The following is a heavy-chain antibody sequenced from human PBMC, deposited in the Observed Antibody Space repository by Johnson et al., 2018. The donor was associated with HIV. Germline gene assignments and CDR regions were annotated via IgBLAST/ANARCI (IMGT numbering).Heavy chain of an antibody. J-gene: IGHJ3*02. CDR1: GFSFSSYG. D-gene: IGHD5-18*01. V-gene: IGHV3-30*02. CDR3: ARLPSGYSRDGFNI. CDR2: IRYDGSNK. Sequence: VQLVESGGGVVQPGGSLRLSCAASGFSFSSYGMHWVRQAPGKGLEWVAFIRYDGSNKYYADSVKGRFTISRDNSKNTLYLQMNSLRAEDTAVYYCARLPSGYSRDGFNIWGQGTMVTVSS.